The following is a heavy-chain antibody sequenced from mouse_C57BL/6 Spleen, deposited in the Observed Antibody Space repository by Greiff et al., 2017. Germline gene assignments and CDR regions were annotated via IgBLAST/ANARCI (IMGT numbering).Heavy chain of an antibody. J-gene: IGHJ2*01. CDR3: ARGAQVLYYFDY. V-gene: IGHV1-22*01. CDR2: INPNNGGT. CDR1: GYTFTDYN. D-gene: IGHD3-2*02. Sequence: EVQLQESGPELVKPGASVKMSCKASGYTFTDYNMHWVKQSHGKSLEWIGYINPNNGGTSYNQKFKGKATLTVNKSSSTAYMELRSLTSEDSAVYYCARGAQVLYYFDYWGQGTTLTVSS.